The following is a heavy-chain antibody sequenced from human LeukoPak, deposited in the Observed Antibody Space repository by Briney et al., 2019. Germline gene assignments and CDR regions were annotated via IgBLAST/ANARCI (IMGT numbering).Heavy chain of an antibody. D-gene: IGHD2-8*01. Sequence: GESLKISCKGSGYSFTSYWIGWVRQMPGKVLEFMGVIYAGDSVTRYSPSFQGPVTISDEQSISPAYLPWSSLKGSDTAMYYCARRKLMSPVGAFDIWGQGTMVTVSS. CDR1: GYSFTSYW. CDR3: ARRKLMSPVGAFDI. V-gene: IGHV5-51*01. J-gene: IGHJ3*02. CDR2: IYAGDSVT.